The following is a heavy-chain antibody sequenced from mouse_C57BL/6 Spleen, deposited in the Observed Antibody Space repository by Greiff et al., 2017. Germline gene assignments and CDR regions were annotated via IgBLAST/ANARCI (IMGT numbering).Heavy chain of an antibody. CDR3: ARDGGLRRGGFAY. D-gene: IGHD2-4*01. CDR1: GFTFSDYY. CDR2: INYDGSST. Sequence: EVMLVESEGGLVQPGSSMKLSCTASGFTFSDYYMAWVRQVPEKGLEWVANINYDGSSTYYLDPLKSRFIISRDNAKNILYLQMSSLKSEDTATYYCARDGGLRRGGFAYWGQGTLVTVSA. V-gene: IGHV5-16*01. J-gene: IGHJ3*01.